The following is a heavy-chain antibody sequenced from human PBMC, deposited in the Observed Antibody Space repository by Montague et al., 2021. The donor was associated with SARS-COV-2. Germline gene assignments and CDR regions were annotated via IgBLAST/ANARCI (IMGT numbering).Heavy chain of an antibody. V-gene: IGHV4-34*01. CDR1: GGSFSGYY. J-gene: IGHJ4*02. Sequence: SETLSLTCAVYGGSFSGYYWNWIRQPPGKGLEWIGEINHSGSTNYNPSPKSRVTMPVDTSKNQFSLKLSSVTAADTAVYYCARGARQGYGFRLGSFAYWGQGTLVTVSS. CDR2: INHSGST. D-gene: IGHD3-10*01. CDR3: ARGARQGYGFRLGSFAY.